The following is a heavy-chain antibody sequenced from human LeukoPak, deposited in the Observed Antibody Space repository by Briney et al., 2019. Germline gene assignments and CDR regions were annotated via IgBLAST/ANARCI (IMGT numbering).Heavy chain of an antibody. D-gene: IGHD1-26*01. Sequence: ASETLSLMCAVYGGSFSGYYWSWIRQPPGEGLEWIGEINHSGSTNYNPSLKSRVTISVDTSKNQFSLKLSSVTAADTAVYYRARGLVLMGATTYNWFDPWGQGTLVTVSS. CDR3: ARGLVLMGATTYNWFDP. V-gene: IGHV4-34*01. CDR1: GGSFSGYY. CDR2: INHSGST. J-gene: IGHJ5*02.